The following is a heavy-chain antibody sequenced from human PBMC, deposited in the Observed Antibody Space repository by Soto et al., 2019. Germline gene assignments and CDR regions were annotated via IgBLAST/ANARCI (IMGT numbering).Heavy chain of an antibody. CDR3: ARTQDTAMVPYYFDY. Sequence: QVQLQESGPGLVKPSQTLSLTCTVSGGSISSGGYYWSWIRQHPGKGLEWIGYIYYSGSTYYNPSLKRRVTISVDTSKNQFSLKLSSVTAADTAVYYCARTQDTAMVPYYFDYWGQGTLVTVSS. CDR1: GGSISSGGYY. D-gene: IGHD5-18*01. J-gene: IGHJ4*02. V-gene: IGHV4-31*03. CDR2: IYYSGST.